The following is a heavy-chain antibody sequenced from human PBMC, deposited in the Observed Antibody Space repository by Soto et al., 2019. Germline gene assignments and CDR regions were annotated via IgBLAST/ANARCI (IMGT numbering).Heavy chain of an antibody. Sequence: GGSLRLSCAASGFTFSTCAMTWVRQTPGKGLEWVLCISGSGDTTYYADSVKGRFTISRDTSKNTVYLQMNSLRADDTAVYYCAKGHPGGSCYSGLDCWGQGTLVTVSS. V-gene: IGHV3-23*01. D-gene: IGHD2-15*01. CDR1: GFTFSTCA. CDR3: AKGHPGGSCYSGLDC. CDR2: ISGSGDTT. J-gene: IGHJ4*02.